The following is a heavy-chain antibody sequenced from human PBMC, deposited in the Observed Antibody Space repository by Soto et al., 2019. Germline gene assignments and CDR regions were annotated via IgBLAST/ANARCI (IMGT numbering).Heavy chain of an antibody. V-gene: IGHV3-30*03. CDR3: ATRGLMSAFDH. Sequence: QVQLVESGGGVVQPGRSLRLSCAASGFTFSSYDMHWVRKATGKGLEWVAVISYDGSNKYYADSVKGRFTISRDNSKNTLYLQMNCLRTEDTAVYYCATRGLMSAFDHWGQEFLFTVSS. J-gene: IGHJ4*02. CDR2: ISYDGSNK. CDR1: GFTFSSYD.